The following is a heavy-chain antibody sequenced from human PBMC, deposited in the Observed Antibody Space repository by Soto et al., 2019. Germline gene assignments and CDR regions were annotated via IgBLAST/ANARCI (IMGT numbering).Heavy chain of an antibody. CDR3: ARLNQSTGTTSLFDY. J-gene: IGHJ4*02. D-gene: IGHD1-7*01. CDR2: SFYRGST. V-gene: IGHV4-31*03. Sequence: ASETLCVPCTVSWGSRGSGGYHWSRIPQHPGKGPGWVGYSFYRGSTYYNPSLKSRVTISVDTSKNQFSLKLSSVTAADTAMYYCARLNQSTGTTSLFDYWGQGTLVTAPQ. CDR1: WGSRGSGGYH.